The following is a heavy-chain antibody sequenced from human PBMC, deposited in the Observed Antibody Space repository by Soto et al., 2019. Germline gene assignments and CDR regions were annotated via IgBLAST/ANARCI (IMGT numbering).Heavy chain of an antibody. CDR1: GGSISSYY. V-gene: IGHV4-59*01. J-gene: IGHJ2*01. CDR3: ANFNWDFDL. CDR2: IYYNGST. Sequence: QVQLQESGPGLVKPSETLSLTCTVSGGSISSYYWSWIRQPPGKGLEWIGDIYYNGSTNYNPSLKGRVTISVDTSKNQFYLKLSSVTAADTAVYYCANFNWDFDLWGRGTLVTVSS.